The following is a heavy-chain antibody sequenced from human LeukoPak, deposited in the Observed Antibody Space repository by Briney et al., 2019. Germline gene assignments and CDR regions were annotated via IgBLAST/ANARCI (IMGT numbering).Heavy chain of an antibody. CDR3: ARDLSTYNDILTGLRPPDSYGLDV. D-gene: IGHD3-9*01. Sequence: ASVKVSCKASGYTFTGYYMHWVRQAPGQGLAWMGIINPIDGSTTYAQKFQGSVTLTRDTSTSTVYMELSSLKSEDTAVYYCARDLSTYNDILTGLRPPDSYGLDVWGQGTTVTVSS. V-gene: IGHV1-46*01. J-gene: IGHJ6*02. CDR2: INPIDGST. CDR1: GYTFTGYY.